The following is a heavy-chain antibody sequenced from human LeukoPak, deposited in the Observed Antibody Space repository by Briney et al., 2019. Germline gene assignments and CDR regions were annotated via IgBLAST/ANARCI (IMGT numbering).Heavy chain of an antibody. CDR2: ISGSGGVT. CDR3: ARRGYTYASLDS. J-gene: IGHJ4*02. Sequence: PWGSLRLSHAASGFSLNRYVLHWVRPAPGKGVAWVASISGSGGVTYYADTAKDRFSISSDNSKNTLYPQINSLRADDTAVYFCARRGYTYASLDSWGQGTLVTASS. CDR1: GFSLNRYV. D-gene: IGHD5-18*01. V-gene: IGHV3-23*01.